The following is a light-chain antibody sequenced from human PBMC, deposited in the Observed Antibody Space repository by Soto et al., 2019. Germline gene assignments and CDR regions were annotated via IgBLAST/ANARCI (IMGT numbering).Light chain of an antibody. J-gene: IGLJ1*01. CDR1: SSDVCGYYY. CDR2: EVS. Sequence: QSVLTQPASVSGSPGQSITISCTGTSSDVCGYYYVSWYHQHPGKAPKLMIYEVSNRPSGVSNRFSGSKSGNTASLTISGLKAEDEADYYCSSYTSSSTQVFGTGTKVTVL. CDR3: SSYTSSSTQV. V-gene: IGLV2-14*01.